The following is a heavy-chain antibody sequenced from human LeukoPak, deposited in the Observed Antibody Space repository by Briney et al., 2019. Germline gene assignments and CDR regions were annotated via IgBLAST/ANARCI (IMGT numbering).Heavy chain of an antibody. CDR2: FFLKGST. CDR1: GYSITSAYY. V-gene: IGHV4-38-2*02. J-gene: IGHJ4*02. Sequence: PSETLSLTCTVSGYSITSAYYWGWIRQPPGKGLEWIGSFFLKGSTYYNPSLKSRITISVDTSKNQFSLKLSSVTAADTAVYYCATLYYYGSGRNDYFDYWGQGTLVTVSS. D-gene: IGHD3-10*01. CDR3: ATLYYYGSGRNDYFDY.